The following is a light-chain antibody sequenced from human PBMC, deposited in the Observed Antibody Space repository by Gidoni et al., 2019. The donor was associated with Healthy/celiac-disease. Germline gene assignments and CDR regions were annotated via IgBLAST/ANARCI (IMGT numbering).Light chain of an antibody. J-gene: IGKJ2*01. Sequence: DIQMPQSPSSLSASVGDRVPITCRARQSISSYLNWYQQKPGKAPQLLIYAASSLQSAVLSSFSGSGSGAEFTLTISSRQPEDFATYYCRQSYSTPYTFGQGTKLEIK. CDR3: RQSYSTPYT. V-gene: IGKV1-39*01. CDR1: QSISSY. CDR2: AAS.